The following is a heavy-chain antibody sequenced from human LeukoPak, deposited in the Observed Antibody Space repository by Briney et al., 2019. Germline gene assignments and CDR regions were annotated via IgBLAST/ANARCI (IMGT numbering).Heavy chain of an antibody. D-gene: IGHD2-2*01. CDR1: GYTFTGNY. V-gene: IGHV1-2*02. CDR2: IIPNSGGT. CDR3: ATENKYHD. Sequence: APVKLCCKSSGYTFTGNYIHWVRQAPGQGLEWMGWIIPNSGGTNYAQKFQGRVTMTRDTSISTAYMELSSLRSDDTAVYYCATENKYHDWGQGTLVTVSS. J-gene: IGHJ4*02.